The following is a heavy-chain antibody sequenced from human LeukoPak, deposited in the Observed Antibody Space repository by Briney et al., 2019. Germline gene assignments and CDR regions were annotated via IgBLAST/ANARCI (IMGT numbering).Heavy chain of an antibody. Sequence: SETLSLTCAVSGGSISSGGYFWSWIRQPPGKGLEWIGEINHSGSTNYNPSLKSRVTISVDTSKNQFSLKLSSVTAADTAVYYCARLRLLWFGGTNWFDPWGQGTLVTVSS. D-gene: IGHD3-10*01. CDR3: ARLRLLWFGGTNWFDP. J-gene: IGHJ5*02. CDR2: INHSGST. V-gene: IGHV4-34*01. CDR1: GGSISSGGYF.